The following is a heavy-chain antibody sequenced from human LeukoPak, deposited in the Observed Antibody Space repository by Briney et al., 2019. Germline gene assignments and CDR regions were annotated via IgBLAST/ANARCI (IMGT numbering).Heavy chain of an antibody. D-gene: IGHD6-13*01. J-gene: IGHJ6*03. CDR3: ARGRVSSSSWQSVYYYYLYMDV. CDR1: GDSISIYY. Sequence: PSETLSLTCSVSGDSISIYYWNWIRQPPGKGLEWIGYIDHTGGTNYNPSLNSRVTISRDTSTNHFSLKLSSVTAADTAVYFCARGRVSSSSWQSVYYYYLYMDVWGKGSTVTVSS. CDR2: IDHTGGT. V-gene: IGHV4-59*01.